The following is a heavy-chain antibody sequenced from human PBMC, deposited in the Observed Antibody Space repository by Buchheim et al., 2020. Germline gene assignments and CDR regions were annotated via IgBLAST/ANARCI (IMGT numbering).Heavy chain of an antibody. CDR1: GFTFSSYG. Sequence: QVQLVESGGGVVQPGRSLRLSCAASGFTFSSYGMHWVRQAPGQGLELVAVISYDGSNKYYADSVKGRFTISRDNSKNTLYLQMNSLRAEDTAVYYCAKDWGPSGYFDYWGQGTL. V-gene: IGHV3-30*18. J-gene: IGHJ4*02. D-gene: IGHD3-16*01. CDR3: AKDWGPSGYFDY. CDR2: ISYDGSNK.